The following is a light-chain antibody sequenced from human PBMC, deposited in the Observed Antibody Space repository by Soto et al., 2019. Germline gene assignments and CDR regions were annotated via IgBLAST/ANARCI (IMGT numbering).Light chain of an antibody. CDR2: HAS. CDR1: QSVGSY. CDR3: QVRSNWPPTWT. V-gene: IGKV3-11*01. Sequence: DIVLTQSPATLSLSPGERATLSCRASQSVGSYLAWYQQKPGLAPRLLISHASNRATGVPARFSGSASGTDFTLSISSLEPEDFAVYYCQVRSNWPPTWTFGQGTKVEI. J-gene: IGKJ1*01.